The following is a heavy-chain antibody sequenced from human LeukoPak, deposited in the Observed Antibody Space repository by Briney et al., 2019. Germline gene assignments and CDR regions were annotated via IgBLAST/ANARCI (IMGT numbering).Heavy chain of an antibody. J-gene: IGHJ5*02. D-gene: IGHD3-3*01. CDR2: IYTSGST. V-gene: IGHV4-61*02. CDR1: GGSISSGSYY. CDR3: ARDNDFWSA. Sequence: SETLSLTCTVSGGSISSGSYYWSWIRRPAGKGLEWIGRIYTSGSTNYNPSLKSRVTISVDASKNQFSLKLSSVTAADTAVYYCARDNDFWSAWGQGTLVTLSS.